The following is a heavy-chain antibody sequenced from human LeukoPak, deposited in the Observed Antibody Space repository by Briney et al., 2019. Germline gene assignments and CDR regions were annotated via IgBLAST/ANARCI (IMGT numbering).Heavy chain of an antibody. CDR1: GFTFSSYE. CDR3: ARAVGRSSSWSPIPGGDFDY. D-gene: IGHD6-13*01. CDR2: ISSSGSTI. J-gene: IGHJ4*02. V-gene: IGHV3-48*03. Sequence: GGFLRLSCAASGFTFSSYEMNWVRQAPGKGLEWVSYISSSGSTIYYADSVKGRFTISRDNAKNSLYLQMNSLRAEDTAVYYCARAVGRSSSWSPIPGGDFDYWGQGTLVTVSS.